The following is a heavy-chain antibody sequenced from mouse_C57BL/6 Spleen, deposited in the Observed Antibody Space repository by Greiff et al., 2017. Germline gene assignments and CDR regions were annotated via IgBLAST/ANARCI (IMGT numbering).Heavy chain of an antibody. D-gene: IGHD2-12*01. Sequence: VKVVESGPGLVQPSQSLSITCTVSGFSLTSYGVHWVRQSPGKGLEWLGVIWRGGSTDYNAAFMSRLSITKDNSKSQVFFKMNSLQADDTAIYYCAKTYSLYAMDYWGQGTSVTVSS. CDR2: IWRGGST. CDR3: AKTYSLYAMDY. J-gene: IGHJ4*01. V-gene: IGHV2-5*01. CDR1: GFSLTSYG.